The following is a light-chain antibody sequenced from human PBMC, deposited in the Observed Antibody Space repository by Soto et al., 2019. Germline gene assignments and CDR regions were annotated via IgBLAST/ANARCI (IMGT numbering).Light chain of an antibody. J-gene: IGLJ3*02. CDR3: TSYVGNDIWV. CDR1: SSDVGAYKY. Sequence: QSVLTQPPSASGSPGQSVTISCTGTSSDVGAYKYVSWYQQYPGKAPKLMIYEVTKRPSGVPDRCSGSKSGNTASLTVSGLQAEDEADYYCTSYVGNDIWVFGGGTQLTVL. CDR2: EVT. V-gene: IGLV2-8*01.